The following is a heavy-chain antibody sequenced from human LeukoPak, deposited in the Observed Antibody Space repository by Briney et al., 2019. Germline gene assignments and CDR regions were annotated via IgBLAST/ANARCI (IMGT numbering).Heavy chain of an antibody. Sequence: GRSLRLSCAAAGLTFSSYWMSCVSQAPGKGLGWVAYITQDGSEKYYVDSVKGRFTISRDNAKNSLYLQMNSLRAEDTAVYYCAIVSLDIVVVPAAQLADYWGQGTLVTVSS. CDR2: ITQDGSEK. D-gene: IGHD2-2*01. CDR3: AIVSLDIVVVPAAQLADY. J-gene: IGHJ4*02. V-gene: IGHV3-7*01. CDR1: GLTFSSYW.